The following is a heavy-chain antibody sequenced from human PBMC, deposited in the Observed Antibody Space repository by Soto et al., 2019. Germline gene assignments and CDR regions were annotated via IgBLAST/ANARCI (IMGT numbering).Heavy chain of an antibody. CDR1: GYTFNIYG. D-gene: IGHD3-3*01. CDR2: ISADNGNT. J-gene: IGHJ4*02. CDR3: ARSKIDFWSGNFDS. V-gene: IGHV1-18*01. Sequence: ASVNVSCKASGYTFNIYGITWVRQAPGQGLEWMGWISADNGNTTSXXRLQDRVXXTTDTSTNTAXMELRXLRSDDTAVYXCARSKIDFWSGNFDSWRQGTLVTVSS.